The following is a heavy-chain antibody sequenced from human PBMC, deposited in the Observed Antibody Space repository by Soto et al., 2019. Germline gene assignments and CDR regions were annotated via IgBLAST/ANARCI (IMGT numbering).Heavy chain of an antibody. CDR2: INHSGST. D-gene: IGHD2-2*01. Sequence: QVQLQQWGAGLLKPSETLSLTCAVYGGSFSGYYWSWIRQPPGKGLEWIGEINHSGSTNYNPSLKSRVTISVDTSKNQFSLKLRSVTAADTAVYYCARVRGYCSSTSCYVVDYWGHGTLVTVSS. J-gene: IGHJ4*01. CDR1: GGSFSGYY. CDR3: ARVRGYCSSTSCYVVDY. V-gene: IGHV4-34*01.